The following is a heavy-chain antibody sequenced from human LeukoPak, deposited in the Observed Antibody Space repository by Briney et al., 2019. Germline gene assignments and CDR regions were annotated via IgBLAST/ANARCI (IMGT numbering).Heavy chain of an antibody. CDR2: ISGSGGST. D-gene: IGHD1-26*01. V-gene: IGHV3-23*01. J-gene: IGHJ6*02. Sequence: GSSLRLSCAASGFTFRGHAMNWVRQAPGKGLEWVSSISGSGGSTYYADSVRGRFTISRDNSKNTLYLRLSSLRVGDTAVYYCAKDVRVGGGGMDVWGQGTPVTVSS. CDR1: GFTFRGHA. CDR3: AKDVRVGGGGMDV.